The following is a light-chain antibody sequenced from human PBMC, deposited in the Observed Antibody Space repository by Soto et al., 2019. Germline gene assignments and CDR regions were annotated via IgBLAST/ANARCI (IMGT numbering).Light chain of an antibody. CDR2: GAS. CDR1: QSVNTN. Sequence: ERVMTQSRATLSVSPGERATLSFGASQSVNTNLAWYQQKRGQAPRLLIYGASNRATGIPDRFSGSGSGTDFTLTISRLEPEDFAVYYCQQYGSSPLWTFGQGTKVDIK. J-gene: IGKJ1*01. CDR3: QQYGSSPLWT. V-gene: IGKV3-20*01.